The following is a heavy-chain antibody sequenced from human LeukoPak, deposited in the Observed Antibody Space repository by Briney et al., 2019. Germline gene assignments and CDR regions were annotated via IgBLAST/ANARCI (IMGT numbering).Heavy chain of an antibody. Sequence: PGGSLRLSCSASGFTLSNYWMHWVRQAPGKGLEWVSILYSAGTTYYADSVKGRFTISRDNSKNTLYLQMNSLRAEDTAVYYCAKMGYYDSSGYSNHDAFDIWGQGTMVTVSS. CDR3: AKMGYYDSSGYSNHDAFDI. D-gene: IGHD3-22*01. J-gene: IGHJ3*02. CDR1: GFTLSNYW. CDR2: LYSAGTT. V-gene: IGHV3-66*01.